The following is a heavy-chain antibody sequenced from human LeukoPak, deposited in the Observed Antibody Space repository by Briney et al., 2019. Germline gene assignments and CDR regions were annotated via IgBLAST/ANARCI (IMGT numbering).Heavy chain of an antibody. CDR3: AKGHLAGWYADAFDY. D-gene: IGHD6-19*01. V-gene: IGHV3-23*01. CDR1: GFTFSSYA. CDR2: ISGSGGST. Sequence: GGPLRLSCAASGFTFSSYAMSWVRQAPGKGLEWVSAISGSGGSTYYADSVKGRFTISRDNSKNTLYLQMNSLIAEDTAVYYCAKGHLAGWYADAFDYWGQGTLVTVSS. J-gene: IGHJ4*02.